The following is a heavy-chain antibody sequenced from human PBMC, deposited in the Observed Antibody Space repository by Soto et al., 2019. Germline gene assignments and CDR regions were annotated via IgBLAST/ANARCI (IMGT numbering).Heavy chain of an antibody. CDR3: ANVPIWCSSTSCYTEGFDY. D-gene: IGHD2-2*02. Sequence: PGGSLRLSCSDSGFTFGSFWIHWVRQAPGKGLEWVSVIRAGGSTYYADSVKGRFTVSRANSKNTLYLQMNSLRAEDTAVYYCANVPIWCSSTSCYTEGFDYWGQGTLVTVSS. J-gene: IGHJ4*02. V-gene: IGHV3-23*01. CDR1: GFTFGSFW. CDR2: IRAGGST.